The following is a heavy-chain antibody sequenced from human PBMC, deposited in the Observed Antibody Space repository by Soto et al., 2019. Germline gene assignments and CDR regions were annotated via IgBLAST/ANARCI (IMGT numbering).Heavy chain of an antibody. CDR2: IIPIFGTA. D-gene: IGHD3-22*01. Sequence: QVQLVQSGAEVKKPGSSVKVSCKTSGGTFSSYAITWVRQAPGQGLEWMGGIIPIFGTANYAQKFQGRVTITADAATSTAYMELSSLRPEDTAVYYCARGRDSSGYYQYYFDYWGQGTLVSVSS. J-gene: IGHJ4*02. CDR1: GGTFSSYA. CDR3: ARGRDSSGYYQYYFDY. V-gene: IGHV1-69*12.